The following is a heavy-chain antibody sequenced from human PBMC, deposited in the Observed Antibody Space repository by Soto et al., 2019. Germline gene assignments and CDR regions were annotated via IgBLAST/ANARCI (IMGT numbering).Heavy chain of an antibody. CDR1: GFTFSGYA. V-gene: IGHV3-30-3*01. J-gene: IGHJ4*02. D-gene: IGHD3-22*01. CDR3: ARSGYYYDSSGSYYFDY. CDR2: ISYDGSNK. Sequence: GGSLRLSCAASGFTFSGYAMHWVRQAPGKGLEWVAVISYDGSNKYYADSVKGRFTISRDNSKNTLYLQMNSLRAEDTAVYYCARSGYYYDSSGSYYFDYWGQGTLVTVSS.